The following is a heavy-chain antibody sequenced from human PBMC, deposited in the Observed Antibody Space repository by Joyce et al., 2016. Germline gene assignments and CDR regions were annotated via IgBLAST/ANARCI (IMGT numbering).Heavy chain of an antibody. CDR1: GYTFTTYG. CDR3: ARERRENYLDSGTFSWFDP. Sequence: QVQLVQSGAEVKTPGASVKVSCKGSGYTFTTYGISWVRQVPGQGLEWMGWISTYNGNTNYAQTFQSRVTLTTDTSTSTAYMEVRRLRSDDTAVYYCARERRENYLDSGTFSWFDPCGQGTLVTVSS. J-gene: IGHJ5*02. D-gene: IGHD3-10*01. CDR2: ISTYNGNT. V-gene: IGHV1-18*01.